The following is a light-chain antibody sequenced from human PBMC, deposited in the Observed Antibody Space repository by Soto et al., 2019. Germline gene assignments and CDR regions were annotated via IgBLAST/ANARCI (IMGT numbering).Light chain of an antibody. CDR1: HSISTY. J-gene: IGKJ3*01. V-gene: IGKV1-27*01. CDR3: QKYSSAPFT. Sequence: DIQVTQSPFSLSASVGDRVTITCRASHSISTYLNWYQQKPGKAPKLLIYAASTLHSGVPSRFSGSGFGTDFTLNISSLQPEDAATYYCQKYSSAPFTFGPGTKVEIK. CDR2: AAS.